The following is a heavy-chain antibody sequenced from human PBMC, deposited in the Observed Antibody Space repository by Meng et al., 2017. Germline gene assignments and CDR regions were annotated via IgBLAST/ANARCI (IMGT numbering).Heavy chain of an antibody. CDR3: ARGGGTYYYGSGHNWFDP. CDR2: INPNSGGT. V-gene: IGHV1-2*02. D-gene: IGHD3-10*01. Sequence: ASVKVSCKASGYTFTGYYMHWVRQAPGQGLEWMGWINPNSGGTNYAQKFQGRVIMTRDTSISTAYMELSRLRSDDTAVYYCARGGGTYYYGSGHNWFDPWGQGTLVTVSS. CDR1: GYTFTGYY. J-gene: IGHJ5*02.